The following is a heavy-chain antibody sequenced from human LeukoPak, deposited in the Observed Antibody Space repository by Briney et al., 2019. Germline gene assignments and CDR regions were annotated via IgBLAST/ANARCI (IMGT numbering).Heavy chain of an antibody. J-gene: IGHJ5*02. CDR3: ARICPEYYDFWSGLSPTWFDP. CDR2: INPNSGGT. Sequence: GASVKVSCKGSGNTLTGNYLHWVRQAPGQGLERMGWINPNSGGTNYAQKFQGRATMTRDTSIRTAYMELSGLRSDDTAVYYCARICPEYYDFWSGLSPTWFDPWGQGTLVTVSS. V-gene: IGHV1-2*02. CDR1: GNTLTGNY. D-gene: IGHD3-3*01.